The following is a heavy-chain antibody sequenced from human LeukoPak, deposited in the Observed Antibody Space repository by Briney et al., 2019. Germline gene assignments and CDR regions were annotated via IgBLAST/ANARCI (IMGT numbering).Heavy chain of an antibody. D-gene: IGHD3-22*01. CDR3: ARVGYSGAFAI. CDR1: GGSISSYY. CDR2: IYYSGST. V-gene: IGHV4-59*08. Sequence: SETLSLTCTVSGGSISSYYWSWIRQPPGKGLEWIGYIYYSGSTNYNPSLKSRVTISVDTSKNQFSLKLSSVTAADTAVYYCARVGYSGAFAIWGQGTMVTVSS. J-gene: IGHJ3*02.